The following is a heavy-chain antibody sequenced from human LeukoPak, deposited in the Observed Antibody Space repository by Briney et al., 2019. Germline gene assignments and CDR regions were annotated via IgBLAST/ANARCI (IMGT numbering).Heavy chain of an antibody. CDR3: ARDYYYASNWFDP. D-gene: IGHD3-10*01. Sequence: ASVKVSCKASGYTFTNYGISWVRQAPGQGLEWMGWISVYNGNTNYAQNLQGRVTMTTDAATNTAYMELRCLTSDDTAVYYCARDYYYASNWFDPWGQGTLVTVSS. J-gene: IGHJ5*02. CDR2: ISVYNGNT. CDR1: GYTFTNYG. V-gene: IGHV1-18*01.